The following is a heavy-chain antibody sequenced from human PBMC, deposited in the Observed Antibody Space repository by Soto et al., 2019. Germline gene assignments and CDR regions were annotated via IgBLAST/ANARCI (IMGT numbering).Heavy chain of an antibody. CDR1: GDSVSSNSAA. CDR2: TYYRSKWYN. CDR3: ARGIKYGDYSRWFDP. Sequence: SQTLSLTCAISGDSVSSNSAAWNWIRQSPSRGLEWLGRTYYRSKWYNDYAVSVKSRITINPDTSKNQFSLKLSSVTAADTAVYYCARGIKYGDYSRWFDPWGPGTLVTVSS. D-gene: IGHD4-17*01. V-gene: IGHV6-1*01. J-gene: IGHJ5*02.